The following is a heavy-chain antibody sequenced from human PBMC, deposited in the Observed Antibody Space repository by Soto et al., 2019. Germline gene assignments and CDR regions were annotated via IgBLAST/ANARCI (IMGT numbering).Heavy chain of an antibody. CDR2: INHSGSS. V-gene: IGHV4-34*01. J-gene: IGHJ5*02. CDR1: GGSFSGYY. D-gene: IGHD3-10*01. Sequence: PSETLSLTCTVYGGSFSGYYWSWIRQPPGKGLEWIGEINHSGSSNYNPSLKSRVTISVDTSKNQFSLKLSSVTAADTAVYYCARHSGVARKLFDPWGQGTLVTVSS. CDR3: ARHSGVARKLFDP.